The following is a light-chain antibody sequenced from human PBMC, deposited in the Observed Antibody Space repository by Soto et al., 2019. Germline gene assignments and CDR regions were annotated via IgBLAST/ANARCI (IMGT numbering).Light chain of an antibody. Sequence: QAVVTQEPSQTVSPGGTVTLTCASSTGAVTSDNYPNWFQLKPGQAPKSVIYSTSNKHSWTPARFSGSLLGGKAALTLSGVQPEDEAEYYCLLYYGGVYVFGSGTKLTVL. V-gene: IGLV7-43*01. CDR2: STS. J-gene: IGLJ1*01. CDR1: TGAVTSDNY. CDR3: LLYYGGVYV.